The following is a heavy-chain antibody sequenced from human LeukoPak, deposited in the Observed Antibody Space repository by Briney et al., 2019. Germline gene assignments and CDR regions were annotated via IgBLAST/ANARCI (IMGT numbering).Heavy chain of an antibody. CDR1: GGSISSGGYS. CDR2: IYHSGST. CDR3: ARGVHLRRYNWFDP. V-gene: IGHV4-30-2*01. J-gene: IGHJ5*02. Sequence: KPSETLSLTCAVSGGSISSGGYSWSWIRQPPGKGLEWIGYIYHSGSTYYNPSLKSRVTISVDRSKNQFSLKLSSVTAADTAVYYCARGVHLRRYNWFDPWGQGTLVTVSS.